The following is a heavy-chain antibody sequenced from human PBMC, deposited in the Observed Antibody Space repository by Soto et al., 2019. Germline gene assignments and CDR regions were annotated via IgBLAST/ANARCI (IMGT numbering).Heavy chain of an antibody. Sequence: GESLKISCAASGFTFSSYAMSWVRQAPGKGLEWVSAISGSGGSTYYADSVKGRFTISRDNSKNTLYLQMNSLRAEDTAVYYCAKEGGSSWYYYYYGMDVWGQGTTVTVSS. V-gene: IGHV3-23*01. CDR2: ISGSGGST. D-gene: IGHD6-13*01. CDR1: GFTFSSYA. CDR3: AKEGGSSWYYYYYGMDV. J-gene: IGHJ6*02.